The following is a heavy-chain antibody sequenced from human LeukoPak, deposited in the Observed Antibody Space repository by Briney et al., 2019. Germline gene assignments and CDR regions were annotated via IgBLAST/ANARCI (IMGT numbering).Heavy chain of an antibody. CDR3: ARGGTVTFDY. V-gene: IGHV4-59*01. CDR1: GGSISSYY. J-gene: IGHJ4*02. Sequence: PSETLSLTCTVSGGSISSYYWSWIRQPPGKGLEWIGYIYYSGSTNYNPSLKSRVTISVGTSKNQFSLKLSSVTAADTAVYYCARGGTVTFDYWGQGTLVTVSS. CDR2: IYYSGST. D-gene: IGHD4-17*01.